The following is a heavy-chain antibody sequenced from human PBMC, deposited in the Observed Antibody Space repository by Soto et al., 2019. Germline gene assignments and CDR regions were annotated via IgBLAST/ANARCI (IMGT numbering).Heavy chain of an antibody. Sequence: QVQLVQSGAEVKKPGSSVKVSCKASGDTFTTNSLNWVRQAPGQGLEWMGGIIPVVGTTKYAQKYQDRVTITGDKSTNTAYMDLSSLRSDATAVYYCARGLLYATTYFDYWGQGTPVTVSS. CDR3: ARGLLYATTYFDY. J-gene: IGHJ4*02. CDR2: IIPVVGTT. D-gene: IGHD2-8*01. CDR1: GDTFTTNS. V-gene: IGHV1-69*06.